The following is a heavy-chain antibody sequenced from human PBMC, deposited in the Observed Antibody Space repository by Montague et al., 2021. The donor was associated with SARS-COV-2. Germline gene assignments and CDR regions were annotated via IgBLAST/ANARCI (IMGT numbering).Heavy chain of an antibody. CDR1: GGSTASHY. CDR3: ARGWAFDP. Sequence: SETLSLTCTVSGGSTASHYWNWIRQSPGKRPEWIGYVYYNGDTKYNPSRQSRVTISIDTSENQFSLRLNSVTAADTAVYFCARGWAFDPWGRGDWSPSPQ. V-gene: IGHV4-59*08. D-gene: IGHD6-19*01. CDR2: VYYNGDT. J-gene: IGHJ3*01.